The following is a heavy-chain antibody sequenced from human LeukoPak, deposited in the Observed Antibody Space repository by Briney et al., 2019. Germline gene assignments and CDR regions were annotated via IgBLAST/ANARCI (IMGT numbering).Heavy chain of an antibody. CDR1: GGSITTGGYC. Sequence: SQTLSLTCIVSGGSITTGGYCWSWIRPLPGRGLEWIGYIYYGGTTYYNPSLKSRVTFSVDTSKNQLSLPLSSVTAADTAVYYCATPNLAAYSGMGVWGQGTTVTVSS. CDR2: IYYGGTT. CDR3: ATPNLAAYSGMGV. V-gene: IGHV4-31*03. J-gene: IGHJ6*02.